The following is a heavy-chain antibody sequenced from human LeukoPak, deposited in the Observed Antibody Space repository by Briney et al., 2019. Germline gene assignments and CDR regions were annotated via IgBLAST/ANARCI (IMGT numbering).Heavy chain of an antibody. CDR3: ARGGLRYFDWLSPDY. J-gene: IGHJ4*02. CDR2: ISYDESNK. V-gene: IGHV3-30*09. CDR1: GFTFRSYA. Sequence: GGALRLSCAASGFTFRSYAMHWVRQAPGKGLGRVAVISYDESNKFYADSVKVRFAISRDNSKNTLYLQMNSLRDEDTAVYYCARGGLRYFDWLSPDYWGQGTLVTVSS. D-gene: IGHD3-9*01.